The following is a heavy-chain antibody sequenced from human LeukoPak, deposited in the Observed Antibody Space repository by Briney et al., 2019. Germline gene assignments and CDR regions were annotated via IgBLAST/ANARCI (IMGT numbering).Heavy chain of an antibody. CDR2: ISGSGGST. CDR3: AKEGLIIVVPAAMGDY. J-gene: IGHJ4*02. V-gene: IGHV3-23*01. D-gene: IGHD2-2*01. CDR1: GFTFSNYA. Sequence: GGSLRLSCAASGFTFSNYAMSWVRQAPGKGLEWVSAISGSGGSTYYADSVKGRFTISRDNSKNTLYLQMNSLRAEDTAVYYCAKEGLIIVVPAAMGDYWGQGTLVTVSS.